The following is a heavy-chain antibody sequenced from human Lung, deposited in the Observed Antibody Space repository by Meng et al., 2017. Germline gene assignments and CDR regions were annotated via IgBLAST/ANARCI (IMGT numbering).Heavy chain of an antibody. V-gene: IGHV1-3*01. CDR3: ASSMGGLFGVAIIGAY. D-gene: IGHD3-3*01. CDR1: GYTFTSYA. Sequence: QVRLVRSEAEVKKPGDSVKVSCKASGYTFTSYAMHWVRQAPGQRLEWMGWINAGNGNTKYSQQYQGRVTITRDTSASTAYMELSSLRSEDTAVYYCASSMGGLFGVAIIGAYWGQGTLVTVSS. J-gene: IGHJ4*02. CDR2: INAGNGNT.